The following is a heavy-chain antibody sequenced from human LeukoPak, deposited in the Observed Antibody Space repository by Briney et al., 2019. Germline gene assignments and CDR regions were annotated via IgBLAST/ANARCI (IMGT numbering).Heavy chain of an antibody. CDR2: VYNSGST. CDR3: VRDRELYY. D-gene: IGHD1-26*01. Sequence: PSETLSLTCSVSGGSISIYYWSWIRQPPGEGLEWIGYVYNSGSTDYNPSLKSRVTISVDTTKNQFSLKVNSVTASDTAVYYCVRDRELYYWGQGILVTVSS. V-gene: IGHV4-59*01. CDR1: GGSISIYY. J-gene: IGHJ4*02.